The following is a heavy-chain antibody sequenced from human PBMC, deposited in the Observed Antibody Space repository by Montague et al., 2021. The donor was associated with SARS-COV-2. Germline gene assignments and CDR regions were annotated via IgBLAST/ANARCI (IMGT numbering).Heavy chain of an antibody. D-gene: IGHD3-22*01. V-gene: IGHV4-59*08. J-gene: IGHJ4*02. CDR3: ARVDSSGPGEY. Sequence: SETLSLTCTVSGGSLNNYFWSWIRQPLGKGLEWVGYISDSGSTKYNPSLQSRVTISVDTARNQLSLKLLSVTAAGTAFYYCARVDSSGPGEYWGQGILVSVSS. CDR2: ISDSGST. CDR1: GGSLNNYF.